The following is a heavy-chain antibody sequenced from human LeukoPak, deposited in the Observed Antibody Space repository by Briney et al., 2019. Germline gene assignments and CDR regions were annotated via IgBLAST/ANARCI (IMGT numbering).Heavy chain of an antibody. CDR1: GGSISSSSYY. D-gene: IGHD2-21*01. CDR3: ARCPTSLAYCGGDCYSDAFDI. V-gene: IGHV4-39*07. J-gene: IGHJ3*02. CDR2: IYYSGST. Sequence: SETLSLTCTVSGGSISSSSYYWGWIRQPPGKGLEWIGSIYYSGSTYYNPSLKSRVTISVDTSKNQFSLKLSSVTAADTAVYYCARCPTSLAYCGGDCYSDAFDIWGQGTMVTVSS.